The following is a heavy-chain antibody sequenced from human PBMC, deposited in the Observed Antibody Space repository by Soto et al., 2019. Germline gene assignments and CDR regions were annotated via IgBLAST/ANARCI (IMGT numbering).Heavy chain of an antibody. CDR1: GFTFSSYD. J-gene: IGHJ4*02. CDR2: IGTAGDT. CDR3: ARGIGDYFGVFLDY. D-gene: IGHD4-17*01. Sequence: EVQLVESGGGLVQPGGSLRLSCAASGFTFSSYDMHWVRQATGKGLEWVSAIGTAGDTYYPGSVKGRFTISRENAKNSLYLQMNSLRAGDTAVYYCARGIGDYFGVFLDYWGQGTLVTVSS. V-gene: IGHV3-13*01.